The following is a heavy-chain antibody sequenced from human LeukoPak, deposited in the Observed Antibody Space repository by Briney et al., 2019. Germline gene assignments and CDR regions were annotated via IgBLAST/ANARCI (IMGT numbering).Heavy chain of an antibody. CDR1: GGSFSGYY. D-gene: IGHD2-2*01. CDR2: INHSGST. CDR3: ARVEGDCSSTSCYHDY. V-gene: IGHV4-34*01. Sequence: NPSETLSLTCAVYGGSFSGYYWSWIRQPPGKGLEWIGEINHSGSTNYNPSLKSRVTISVDTSKNQFSLKLSSVTAADTAVYYCARVEGDCSSTSCYHDYWGQGTLVTVSS. J-gene: IGHJ4*02.